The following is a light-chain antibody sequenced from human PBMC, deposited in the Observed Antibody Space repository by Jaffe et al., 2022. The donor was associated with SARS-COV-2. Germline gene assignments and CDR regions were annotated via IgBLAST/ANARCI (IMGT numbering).Light chain of an antibody. Sequence: DIQMTQSPSSLSASIGDRLTITCRASQSISRYLNWYQQKPGQGPKLLIYTASNLQSGVPSRFSGSGSGTDFTLTISSLQPEDFATYYCQQSYRTPETFGQGTKVEIK. CDR2: TAS. CDR1: QSISRY. CDR3: QQSYRTPET. V-gene: IGKV1-39*01. J-gene: IGKJ1*01.